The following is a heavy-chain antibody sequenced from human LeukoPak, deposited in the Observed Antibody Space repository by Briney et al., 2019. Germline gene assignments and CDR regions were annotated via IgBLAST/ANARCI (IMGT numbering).Heavy chain of an antibody. CDR2: IIPIFGTA. V-gene: IGHV1-69*13. D-gene: IGHD4-17*01. Sequence: GASVTVSCKASGGTFSSYAISWVRQAPGQGLEWMGGIIPIFGTANYAQKFQGRVTITADESTSTAYMELSGLRSEDTAVYYCARGDYGDYVLEYWGQGTLVTVSS. J-gene: IGHJ4*02. CDR1: GGTFSSYA. CDR3: ARGDYGDYVLEY.